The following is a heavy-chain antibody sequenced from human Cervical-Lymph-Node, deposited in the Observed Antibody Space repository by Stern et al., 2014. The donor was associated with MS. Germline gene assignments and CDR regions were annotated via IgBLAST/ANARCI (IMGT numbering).Heavy chain of an antibody. CDR3: VKETSPSYYYGMDV. J-gene: IGHJ6*02. CDR2: ISWSSTNI. V-gene: IGHV3-9*01. CDR1: GFTFADYP. Sequence: QLVQSGGGLVQPGRSLRLSCAASGFTFADYPMHWVRQAPGKGLEWVSGISWSSTNIAYADSVKGRFTISRDNAKNSLYLQMNSLRPEDTALYYCVKETSPSYYYGMDVWGQGTTVSVSS.